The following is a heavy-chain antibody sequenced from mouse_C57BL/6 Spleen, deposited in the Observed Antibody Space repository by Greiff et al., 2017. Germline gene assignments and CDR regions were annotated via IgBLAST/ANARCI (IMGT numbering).Heavy chain of an antibody. J-gene: IGHJ2*01. CDR2: IWTGRGT. V-gene: IGHV2-9-1*01. D-gene: IGHD1-1*01. CDR3: ARRSDYCGSYFDY. Sequence: VQVVQSGPGLVAPSQCLSISCTVSGFSLTSYAISWVRQPPGQGLEWLGEIWTGRGTNYKYALKSRLSISKDNSKSQVFLKMNSLQTEDTARYYCARRSDYCGSYFDYWGQGTTLTVSS. CDR1: GFSLTSYA.